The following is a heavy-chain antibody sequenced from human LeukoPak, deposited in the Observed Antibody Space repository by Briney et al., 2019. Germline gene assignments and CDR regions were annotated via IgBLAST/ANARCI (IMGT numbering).Heavy chain of an antibody. J-gene: IGHJ4*02. CDR1: GFTFSTYE. D-gene: IGHD2-2*01. CDR3: ARRHCSTTSCLLDY. Sequence: GGSLRLSCAASGFTFSTYEMSWVRQAPGKGLKGVSYISSGGSAIYYADSVKGRFTISRDNAKNSLYLQMNSLRAEDTAVYYCARRHCSTTSCLLDYWGQGTLVTVSS. CDR2: ISSGGSAI. V-gene: IGHV3-48*03.